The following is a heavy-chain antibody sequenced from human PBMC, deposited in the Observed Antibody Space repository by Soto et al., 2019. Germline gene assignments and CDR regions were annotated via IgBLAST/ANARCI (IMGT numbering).Heavy chain of an antibody. V-gene: IGHV1-69*01. Sequence: QVQLVQSGAEVKKPGSSVKVSYKTSGVSFNNNGIGWVRQAPGHGLEWMGGVSPPFRTSNYARKFQGRISITEDASTGTVNMELSSLTSEDTAQYYCARVLYYGSGSYSPYGMDVWGQGTTVTVSS. D-gene: IGHD3-10*01. CDR2: VSPPFRTS. CDR1: GVSFNNNG. CDR3: ARVLYYGSGSYSPYGMDV. J-gene: IGHJ6*02.